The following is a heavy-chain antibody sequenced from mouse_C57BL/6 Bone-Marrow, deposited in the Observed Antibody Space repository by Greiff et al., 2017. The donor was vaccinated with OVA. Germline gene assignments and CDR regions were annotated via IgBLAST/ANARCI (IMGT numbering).Heavy chain of an antibody. V-gene: IGHV1-81*01. D-gene: IGHD1-1*01. J-gene: IGHJ2*01. Sequence: VKLMESGAELARPGASVKLSCKASGYTFTSYGISWVKQRTGQGLEWIGEIYPRSGNTYYNEKFKGKATLTADKSSSTAYMELRSLTSEDSAVYFCARSLYYYGSSYADYFDYWGQGTTLTVSS. CDR3: ARSLYYYGSSYADYFDY. CDR1: GYTFTSYG. CDR2: IYPRSGNT.